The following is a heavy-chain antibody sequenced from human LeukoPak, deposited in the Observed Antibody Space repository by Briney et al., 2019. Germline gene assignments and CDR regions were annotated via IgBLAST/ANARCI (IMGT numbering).Heavy chain of an antibody. J-gene: IGHJ4*02. CDR3: ARGDTAMVRVTYFDY. CDR1: GGSISSYY. V-gene: IGHV4-59*01. D-gene: IGHD5-18*01. CDR2: IYYSGST. Sequence: SETLSLTCTVSGGSISSYYWSWIRQPPGKGLEWIGYIYYSGSTNYNPSLKSRVTISVDTSKNQFSLKLSSVTAADTAVYYCARGDTAMVRVTYFDYWGQGTLVTVSS.